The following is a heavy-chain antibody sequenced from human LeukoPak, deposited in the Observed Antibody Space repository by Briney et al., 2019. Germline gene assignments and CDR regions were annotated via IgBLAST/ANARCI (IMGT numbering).Heavy chain of an antibody. CDR2: VYYSGST. Sequence: KPSETLSLTCVVSGGSVSGYYWGWIRQPPGRGLEWIGYVYYSGSTNYNPSFESRITISVDTSRNQFSLQLSSVTAADTAVYYCARIHRYCSGGACYVLDNWGQGTLVAVSS. D-gene: IGHD2-15*01. V-gene: IGHV4-59*02. J-gene: IGHJ4*02. CDR1: GGSVSGYY. CDR3: ARIHRYCSGGACYVLDN.